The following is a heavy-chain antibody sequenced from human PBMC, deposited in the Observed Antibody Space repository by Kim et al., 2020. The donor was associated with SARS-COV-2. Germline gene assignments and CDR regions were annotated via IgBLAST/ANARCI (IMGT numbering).Heavy chain of an antibody. CDR2: ISSSSSYI. CDR1: GFTFSSYS. V-gene: IGHV3-21*01. Sequence: GGSLRLSCAASGFTFSSYSMNWVRQAPGKGLEWVSSISSSSSYIYYADSVKGRFTISRDNAKNSLYLQMNSLRAEDTAVYYCARDRRSGWEPREHWGQGTLVTVSS. CDR3: ARDRRSGWEPREH. J-gene: IGHJ1*01. D-gene: IGHD1-26*01.